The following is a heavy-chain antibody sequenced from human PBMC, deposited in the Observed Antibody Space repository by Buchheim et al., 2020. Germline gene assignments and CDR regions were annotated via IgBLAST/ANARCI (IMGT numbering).Heavy chain of an antibody. V-gene: IGHV4-34*01. J-gene: IGHJ4*02. CDR1: GGSFSGYY. Sequence: QVQLQQWGAGLLKPSETLSLTCAVYGGSFSGYYWSWIRQPPGKGLEWIGEINHSGSNNYNPSLKSRVTISVDTSTNQFSLMLSSVTAADTAVYYCARGRGPYNWIPLYYFDYWGQGTL. CDR3: ARGRGPYNWIPLYYFDY. D-gene: IGHD1-20*01. CDR2: INHSGSN.